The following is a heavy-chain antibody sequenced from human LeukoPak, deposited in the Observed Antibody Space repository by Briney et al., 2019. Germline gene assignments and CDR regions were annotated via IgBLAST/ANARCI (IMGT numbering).Heavy chain of an antibody. CDR3: ATSPLYYDILTGKEMDV. J-gene: IGHJ6*04. CDR2: IIPIFGTA. Sequence: GASVKVSCKASGGTFSSYAISWVRQAPGQGLEWMGGIIPIFGTAIYAQKFQGRVTITADESTSTAYMELSSLRSEDTAVYYCATSPLYYDILTGKEMDVWGKGTTVTVSS. CDR1: GGTFSSYA. V-gene: IGHV1-69*13. D-gene: IGHD3-9*01.